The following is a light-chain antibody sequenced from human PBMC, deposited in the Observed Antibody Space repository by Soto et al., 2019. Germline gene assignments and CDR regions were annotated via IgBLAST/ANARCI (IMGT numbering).Light chain of an antibody. J-gene: IGKJ1*01. CDR2: GAS. V-gene: IGKV3-15*01. CDR3: QHYSPWLWT. Sequence: EIVMTQSPATLSVSPGERATLSCRASQSVDSKLAWYQQKPGQGPRLLIYGASSRATGIPARFSGSGSGTEITLTISSLQSEDFAVYYCQHYSPWLWTFGQGTKVEIK. CDR1: QSVDSK.